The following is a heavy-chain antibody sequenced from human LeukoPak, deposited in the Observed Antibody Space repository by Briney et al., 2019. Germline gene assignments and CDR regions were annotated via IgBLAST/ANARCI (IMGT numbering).Heavy chain of an antibody. CDR1: GFTFSSYW. V-gene: IGHV3-74*01. D-gene: IGHD1-26*01. CDR2: IKSDGGST. J-gene: IGHJ3*02. CDR3: ARGGSPPEALGDTFDI. Sequence: PGGSLRLSCAASGFTFSSYWMHWVRQAPGKGLVWVSRIKSDGGSTTYADSVEGRFTISRDNAKNTLCLQMDSLGVEDTAVYYCARGGSPPEALGDTFDIWGQGTMVTVSS.